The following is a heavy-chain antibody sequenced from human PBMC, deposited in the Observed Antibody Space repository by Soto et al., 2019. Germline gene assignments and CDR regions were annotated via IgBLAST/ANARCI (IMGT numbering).Heavy chain of an antibody. Sequence: QVQLQESGPGLVKASETLSLTCTVSGGSISGYYWSWVRQPPGKGLGWVGYIYHSGSANYNPSLESRVTKSVDTSKTQFSLNLSSVTAADTAVYYCARGRGWYVYWGQGSLVTVSS. CDR3: ARGRGWYVY. CDR1: GGSISGYY. CDR2: IYHSGSA. J-gene: IGHJ4*02. D-gene: IGHD6-19*01. V-gene: IGHV4-59*08.